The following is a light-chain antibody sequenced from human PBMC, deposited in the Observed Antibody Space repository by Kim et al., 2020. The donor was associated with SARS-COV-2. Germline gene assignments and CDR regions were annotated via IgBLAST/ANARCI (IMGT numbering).Light chain of an antibody. V-gene: IGKV1-6*01. CDR1: QAIRNN. J-gene: IGKJ2*01. CDR3: LQDYNYPYT. Sequence: SASVGDRVTITCRASQAIRNNLGWYQHKPGRPPKLLIYATSTLHSGVPSRFSGSGSATDFTLTISSLQPEDFATYYCLQDYNYPYTFGQGTKLEI. CDR2: ATS.